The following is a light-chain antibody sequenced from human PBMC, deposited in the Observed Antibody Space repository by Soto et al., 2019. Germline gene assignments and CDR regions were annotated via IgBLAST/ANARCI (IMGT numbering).Light chain of an antibody. V-gene: IGLV2-14*01. CDR1: SSDVGGYNY. J-gene: IGLJ2*01. CDR2: DVS. Sequence: QSALTQPASVSGSPGQSITISCTGTSSDVGGYNYVSWYQQQPGKAPKLMIYDVSNRPSGVSNRFSGSKSGNTASLTISGLQAEDEAHYYCSSQAVSSTLVFGGGTKVTVL. CDR3: SSQAVSSTLV.